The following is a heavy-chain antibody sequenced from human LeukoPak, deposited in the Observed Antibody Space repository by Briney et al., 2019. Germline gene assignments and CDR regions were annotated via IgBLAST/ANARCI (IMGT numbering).Heavy chain of an antibody. D-gene: IGHD2-2*01. CDR3: ARRVGYCSSTSCYSDY. CDR2: INHSGST. Sequence: SETLSLTCAVYGGSFSGYYWSWIRQPPGKGLEWIGEINHSGSTNYNPSLKSRVTISVDTSKNQFSLELSSVTAADTAVYYCARRVGYCSSTSCYSDYWGQGTLDTVSS. J-gene: IGHJ4*02. V-gene: IGHV4-34*01. CDR1: GGSFSGYY.